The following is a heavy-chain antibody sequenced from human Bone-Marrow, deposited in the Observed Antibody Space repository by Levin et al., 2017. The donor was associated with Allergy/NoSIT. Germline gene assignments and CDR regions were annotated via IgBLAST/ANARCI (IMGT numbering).Heavy chain of an antibody. Sequence: NPSETLSLTCTVSGGSISSGDYYWSWVRQHPGKGLEWIGYTSYSGITYYNPSLKSRVTISVDTSKNQFSLKLSSVTAADTAVFYCARFVLRYFDWFRYYFDYWGQGTLVTVSS. CDR1: GGSISSGDYY. CDR2: TSYSGIT. D-gene: IGHD3-9*01. V-gene: IGHV4-31*03. J-gene: IGHJ4*02. CDR3: ARFVLRYFDWFRYYFDY.